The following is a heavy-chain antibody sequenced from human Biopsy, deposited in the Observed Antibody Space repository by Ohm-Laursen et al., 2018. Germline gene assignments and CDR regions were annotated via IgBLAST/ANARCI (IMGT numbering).Heavy chain of an antibody. Sequence: SQTLSLTCTVSGDSISRYYWSWIRQPPGKGLQWIGYAYYTGSTDYNPSLQSRVTISVDTSKNHFSLRLRSVTPADTAIYYCARDRGYYSDRTVPGYFDLWGRGTLVTVSS. D-gene: IGHD3-22*01. CDR2: AYYTGST. V-gene: IGHV4-59*01. J-gene: IGHJ2*01. CDR3: ARDRGYYSDRTVPGYFDL. CDR1: GDSISRYY.